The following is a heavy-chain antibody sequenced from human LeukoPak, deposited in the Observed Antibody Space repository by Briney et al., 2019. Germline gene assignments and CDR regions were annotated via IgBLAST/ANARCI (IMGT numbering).Heavy chain of an antibody. D-gene: IGHD2-2*01. CDR2: IKQDGSEK. J-gene: IGHJ4*02. V-gene: IGHV3-7*01. CDR1: GFTFSDYW. CDR3: ARGRYCSRTSCENFDY. Sequence: GGSLRLSCLGSGFTFSDYWMSWVRQAPGKGLEWVANIKQDGSEKYYVDSVKGRFTISRDNAKNSLYLQMNSLRAEDTALYYCARGRYCSRTSCENFDYWAQGTLVTVSS.